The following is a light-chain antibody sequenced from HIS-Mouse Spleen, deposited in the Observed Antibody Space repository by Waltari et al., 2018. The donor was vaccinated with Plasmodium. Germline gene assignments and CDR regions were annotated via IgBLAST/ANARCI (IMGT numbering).Light chain of an antibody. CDR1: SNDVGGYNY. CDR3: CSYAGSYTLV. V-gene: IGLV2-11*01. Sequence: QSALTQPRSVSGSPGQSVTIPCTGTSNDVGGYNYVSWYQQHPGKAPKLMIYDVSKRPSGVPDRFSGSKSGNTASLTISGLQAEDEADYYCCSYAGSYTLVFGGGTKLTVL. CDR2: DVS. J-gene: IGLJ2*01.